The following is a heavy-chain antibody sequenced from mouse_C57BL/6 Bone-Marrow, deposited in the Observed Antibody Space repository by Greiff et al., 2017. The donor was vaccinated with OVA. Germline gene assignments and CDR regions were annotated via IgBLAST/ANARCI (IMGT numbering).Heavy chain of an antibody. CDR3: ARIHGGCSSSYWYFDV. V-gene: IGHV1-77*01. CDR1: GYTFTDYY. CDR2: IGPGSGST. D-gene: IGHD1-1*01. Sequence: VQRVESGAELVKPGASVKISCKASGYTFTDYYINWVKQRPGQGLEWIGKIGPGSGSTYYNEKFKGKATLTADKSSSTAYMQLSILTLEDSAVDFCARIHGGCSSSYWYFDVWGTGTTVTVSS. J-gene: IGHJ1*03.